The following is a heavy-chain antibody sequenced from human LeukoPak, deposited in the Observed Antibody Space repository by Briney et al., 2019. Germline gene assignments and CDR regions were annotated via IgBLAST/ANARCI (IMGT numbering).Heavy chain of an antibody. Sequence: ASVKVSCKASGFTFTSSAVQWVRQATGQGLEWMGWMNPNSGNTGYAQKFQGRVTMTRNTSISTAYMELSSLRSEDTAVYYCARGVAGSSSWHFDYWGQGTLVTVSS. CDR2: MNPNSGNT. CDR3: ARGVAGSSSWHFDY. CDR1: GFTFTSSA. D-gene: IGHD6-13*01. V-gene: IGHV1-8*02. J-gene: IGHJ4*02.